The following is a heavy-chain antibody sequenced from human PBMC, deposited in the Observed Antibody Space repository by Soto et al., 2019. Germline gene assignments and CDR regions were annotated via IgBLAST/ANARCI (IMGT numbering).Heavy chain of an antibody. V-gene: IGHV1-18*04. J-gene: IGHJ5*02. CDR1: GYTFTSYG. CDR3: ARDPWHHGNGGNWFDP. D-gene: IGHD1-1*01. CDR2: ISAYNGNT. Sequence: ASVKVSCKASGYTFTSYGISWVRQAPGQGLEWMGWISAYNGNTNYAQKLQGRVTMTTDTSTSTAYMELRSLRSDDTAVYYCARDPWHHGNGGNWFDPGGQGTLVTVSS.